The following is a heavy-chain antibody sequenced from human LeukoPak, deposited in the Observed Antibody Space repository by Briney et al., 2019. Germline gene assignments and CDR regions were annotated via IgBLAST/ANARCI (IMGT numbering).Heavy chain of an antibody. D-gene: IGHD5-12*01. CDR2: IKQDGSEK. V-gene: IGHV3-7*05. Sequence: GGSLRLSCKVSGFTIRDFTMNWVRQAPGKGLEWVANIKQDGSEKYYVDSVKGRFTISRDNAKNSLYLQMNSLRAEDTAVYYCARDWGGYSGSDYWGQGTLVTVPS. CDR3: ARDWGGYSGSDY. CDR1: GFTIRDFT. J-gene: IGHJ4*02.